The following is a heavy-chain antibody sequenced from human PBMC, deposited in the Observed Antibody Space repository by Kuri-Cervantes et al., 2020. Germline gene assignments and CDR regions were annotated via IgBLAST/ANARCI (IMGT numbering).Heavy chain of an antibody. CDR3: ARANYDSTETHYYYMDV. V-gene: IGHV1-18*01. Sequence: ASVKVSCKASRNTFTNYGVTWVRLAPGQGLEWMGWISVYNGNTNYAQKLQGRVTMTTDTSTSTAYMELRSPRSDDTAVYYCARANYDSTETHYYYMDVWGKGTTVTVSS. J-gene: IGHJ6*03. CDR1: RNTFTNYG. CDR2: ISVYNGNT. D-gene: IGHD3-22*01.